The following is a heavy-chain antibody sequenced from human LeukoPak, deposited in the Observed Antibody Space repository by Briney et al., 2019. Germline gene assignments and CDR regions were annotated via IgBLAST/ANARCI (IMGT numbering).Heavy chain of an antibody. CDR2: INHSGST. Sequence: SETLSLTCAVYGVSFSGYYWSWIRQPPGKGLEWIGEINHSGSTNYNPSLKSRAIISVDTSKNQFSLKLSSVTAADTAVYYYAREGWNSSTPGYNWFDPWGQGTLVTVSS. J-gene: IGHJ5*02. D-gene: IGHD6-13*01. CDR3: AREGWNSSTPGYNWFDP. CDR1: GVSFSGYY. V-gene: IGHV4-34*01.